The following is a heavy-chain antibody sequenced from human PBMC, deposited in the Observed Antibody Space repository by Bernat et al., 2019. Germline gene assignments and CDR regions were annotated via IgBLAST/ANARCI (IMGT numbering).Heavy chain of an antibody. CDR1: GFTFSNYW. CDR2: IDTDGSGT. J-gene: IGHJ4*02. Sequence: EVQVVESGGGLVQPGGSLRLSCAASGFTFSNYWMHWVRQAPGKGLVWVSRIDTDGSGTNYADSVKGRFTISRDNSKNTLYLQMNSLSAEDTAVFYCVREWGSFYGSGTYSYYFDYWGQGTLVTVSS. V-gene: IGHV3-74*01. D-gene: IGHD3-10*01. CDR3: VREWGSFYGSGTYSYYFDY.